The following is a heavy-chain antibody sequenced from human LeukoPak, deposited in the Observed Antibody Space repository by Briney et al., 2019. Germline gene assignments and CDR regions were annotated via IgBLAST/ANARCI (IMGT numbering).Heavy chain of an antibody. J-gene: IGHJ6*03. CDR3: ARELGKYCSSTSCYTRRYYYYYMDV. V-gene: IGHV4-39*07. Sequence: SETLSLTCTVSGGSISSSSYYWGWIRQPPGKGLEWIGSIYYSGSTYYNPSLKSRVTISVDTSKNQFSLKLSSVTAADTAVYYCARELGKYCSSTSCYTRRYYYYYMDVWGKGTTVTVSS. D-gene: IGHD2-2*02. CDR2: IYYSGST. CDR1: GGSISSSSYY.